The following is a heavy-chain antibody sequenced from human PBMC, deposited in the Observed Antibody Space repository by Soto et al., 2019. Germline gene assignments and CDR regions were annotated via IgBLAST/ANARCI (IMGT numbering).Heavy chain of an antibody. Sequence: GGSLRLSCTASGFTFTYYAFSWVRQAPGKGLEWVSAISANGQGIYYADSVRGRFTISRDNSKNTVFLHMDSLRAEDTAVYYCAKDRDYPRDQFHYWGQGTLVTVSS. D-gene: IGHD2-2*01. CDR2: ISANGQGI. V-gene: IGHV3-23*01. CDR3: AKDRDYPRDQFHY. CDR1: GFTFTYYA. J-gene: IGHJ4*02.